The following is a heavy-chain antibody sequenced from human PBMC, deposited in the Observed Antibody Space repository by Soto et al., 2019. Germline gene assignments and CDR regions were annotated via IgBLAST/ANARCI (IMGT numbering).Heavy chain of an antibody. CDR2: ISSTSTFI. CDR1: GFTFSDYS. CDR3: TRVYGDYGTLSDY. V-gene: IGHV3-21*01. Sequence: GGSLRLSCAASGFTFSDYSVNWVRQAPGKGLGWVSSISSTSTFIYYADSVRGRFTISRDNAKNSLYLQMNSLRAEDTAAYYCTRVYGDYGTLSDYWGRGTLVTVSS. D-gene: IGHD4-17*01. J-gene: IGHJ4*02.